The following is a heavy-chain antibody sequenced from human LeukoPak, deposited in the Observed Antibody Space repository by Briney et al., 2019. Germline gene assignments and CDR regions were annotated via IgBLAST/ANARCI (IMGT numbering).Heavy chain of an antibody. CDR1: GGTFSSYA. J-gene: IGHJ4*02. CDR2: IIPVFGIA. Sequence: SVKVSCKASGGTFSSYAISWVRQAPGQGLEWMGRIIPVFGIANYAQKFQGRVTITADKSTSTAYMELSSLRSEDTAVYYCAGESRPNYYDSSGYRFDYWGQGTLVTVSS. D-gene: IGHD3-22*01. V-gene: IGHV1-69*04. CDR3: AGESRPNYYDSSGYRFDY.